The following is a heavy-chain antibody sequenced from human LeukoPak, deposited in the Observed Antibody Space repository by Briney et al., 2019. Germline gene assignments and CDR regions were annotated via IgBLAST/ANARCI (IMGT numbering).Heavy chain of an antibody. V-gene: IGHV3-33*01. J-gene: IGHJ3*02. Sequence: GGSLRLSCAASGFTFSSYSMHWVRQAPGKGLEWVAVIWYDGSNKYYADSVKGRFTIPRDNSKNTLYLQMNSLRAEDTAVYYCARDGYEKDAFDIWGQGTMVTVSS. CDR3: ARDGYEKDAFDI. CDR1: GFTFSSYS. CDR2: IWYDGSNK. D-gene: IGHD5-18*01.